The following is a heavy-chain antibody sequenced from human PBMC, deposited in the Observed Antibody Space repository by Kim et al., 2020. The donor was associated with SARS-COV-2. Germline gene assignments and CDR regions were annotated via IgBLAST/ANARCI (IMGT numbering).Heavy chain of an antibody. J-gene: IGHJ6*02. D-gene: IGHD3-10*01. Sequence: GGSLRLSCAASGFTFSSYAMSWVRQAPGKGLEWVSAISGSGGSTYYADSVKGRFTISRDNSKNTLYLQMNSLRAEDTAVYYCAKTQFSAAVRGVMGYYYGMDVWGQGTTVTVSS. V-gene: IGHV3-23*01. CDR1: GFTFSSYA. CDR3: AKTQFSAAVRGVMGYYYGMDV. CDR2: ISGSGGST.